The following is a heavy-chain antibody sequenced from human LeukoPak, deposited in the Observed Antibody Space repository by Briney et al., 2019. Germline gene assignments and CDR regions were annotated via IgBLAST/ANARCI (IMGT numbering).Heavy chain of an antibody. V-gene: IGHV3-30-3*01. CDR1: GSTFNNYA. Sequence: PGGSLRLSCAVSGSTFNNYAIHWVRQAPGKGLEWVAFISYDGITKYYADSVKGRFTISRDNSQNTLDLQMNSLRAEDTAVYYCARDLSERYSTDYWGQGTLVTVSS. CDR3: ARDLSERYSTDY. CDR2: ISYDGITK. J-gene: IGHJ4*02. D-gene: IGHD1-26*01.